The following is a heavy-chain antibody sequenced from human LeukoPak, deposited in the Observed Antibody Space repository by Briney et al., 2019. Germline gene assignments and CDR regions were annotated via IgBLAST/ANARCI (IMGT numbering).Heavy chain of an antibody. CDR1: GGSISSYY. Sequence: TSETLSLTCTVSGGSISSYYWSWIRQPAGKGLEWIGRIYTSGSTNYNPSLKSRVTMSVDTSKNQFSLKLSSVTAADTAVYYCARESRSSSWYDIGEYFQHWGQGTLVTVSS. CDR3: ARESRSSSWYDIGEYFQH. J-gene: IGHJ1*01. CDR2: IYTSGST. V-gene: IGHV4-4*07. D-gene: IGHD6-13*01.